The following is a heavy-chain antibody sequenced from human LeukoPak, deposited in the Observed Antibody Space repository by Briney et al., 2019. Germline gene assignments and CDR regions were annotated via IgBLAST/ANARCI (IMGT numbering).Heavy chain of an antibody. CDR1: GGTFNNSA. CDR2: IMPLFGTA. CDR3: ARDVHGDYGSGWFDP. Sequence: SVKVSCKTSGGTFNNSAISWVRQAPGLGLEWLGGIMPLFGTAGYAQKFQGRVTITKDESTRTVYLELTSLTSDDTAVYYCARDVHGDYGSGWFDPWGQGTLVSVSS. V-gene: IGHV1-69*05. D-gene: IGHD4-17*01. J-gene: IGHJ5*02.